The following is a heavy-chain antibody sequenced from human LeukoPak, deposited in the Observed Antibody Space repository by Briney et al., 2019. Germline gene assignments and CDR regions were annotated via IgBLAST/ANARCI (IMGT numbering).Heavy chain of an antibody. CDR2: IHYSGST. Sequence: SETLSLTCTVSGDSIRSYSWSWIRQPPGKGLEWIGNIHYSGSTKYSSSLKSRHTISIDPSSNQFSLRVTSLTAADTAVYFCARLGTIHDAFDVWGQGTLVTVSS. J-gene: IGHJ3*01. CDR1: GDSIRSYS. D-gene: IGHD2-21*01. CDR3: ARLGTIHDAFDV. V-gene: IGHV4-59*12.